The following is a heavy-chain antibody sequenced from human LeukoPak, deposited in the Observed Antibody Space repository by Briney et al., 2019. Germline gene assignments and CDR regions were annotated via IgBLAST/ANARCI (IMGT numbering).Heavy chain of an antibody. CDR3: ARGSEGYCSSTSCLYYYYYMDV. D-gene: IGHD2-2*01. V-gene: IGHV1-69*05. CDR2: IIPIFGTA. Sequence: SVKVSCKASGGTFTSYAISWVRQAPGQGLEWMGRIIPIFGTANYAQKFQGRVTMTRDTSTSTVYMEVSSLRSEDTAVYYCARGSEGYCSSTSCLYYYYYMDVWGKGTTVTVSS. J-gene: IGHJ6*03. CDR1: GGTFTSYA.